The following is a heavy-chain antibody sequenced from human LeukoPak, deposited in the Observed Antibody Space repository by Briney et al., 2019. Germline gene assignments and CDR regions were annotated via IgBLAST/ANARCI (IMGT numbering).Heavy chain of an antibody. Sequence: GGSLRLSCAASGFTVSSNYMSWVRQAPGKGLEWVSVIYSGASTYYADSVKGRFTISRDNSKNTLYLQMNSLRAEATDVYYCAKDFGGIVVVGAATPVAFDIWGQGTMVTVS. D-gene: IGHD2-15*01. CDR3: AKDFGGIVVVGAATPVAFDI. V-gene: IGHV3-53*01. CDR2: IYSGAST. J-gene: IGHJ3*02. CDR1: GFTVSSNY.